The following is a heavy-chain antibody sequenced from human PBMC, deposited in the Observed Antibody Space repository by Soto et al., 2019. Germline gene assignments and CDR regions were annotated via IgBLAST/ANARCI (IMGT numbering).Heavy chain of an antibody. CDR1: GFTFSSYG. CDR3: AKDLRGPYYYYGMDV. D-gene: IGHD3-16*01. V-gene: IGHV3-30*18. CDR2: ISYDGSNK. Sequence: QVQLVESGGGVVQPGRSLRLSCVASGFTFSSYGMHWVRQAPGKGLEWVAVISYDGSNKYYADSVKGRFTISRDNSKNTLYLQMNSLRAEDTAVYYCAKDLRGPYYYYGMDVWGQGTTVTVSS. J-gene: IGHJ6*02.